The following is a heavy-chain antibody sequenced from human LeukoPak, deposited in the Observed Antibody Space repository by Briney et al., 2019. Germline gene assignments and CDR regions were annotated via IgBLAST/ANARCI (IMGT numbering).Heavy chain of an antibody. CDR2: ISGSNNYT. CDR1: GFTFSTFS. V-gene: IGHV3-21*01. CDR3: ARAEYSSSFSGADA. Sequence: GGSLRLSCAASGFTFSTFSVNWVRQSPGKGLEWLSSISGSNNYTYYVDSVKGRVTVSMDNAKTSIYLQITSLRPDDTAVYYCARAEYSSSFSGADAWGQGTTVTVSS. J-gene: IGHJ6*02. D-gene: IGHD6-13*01.